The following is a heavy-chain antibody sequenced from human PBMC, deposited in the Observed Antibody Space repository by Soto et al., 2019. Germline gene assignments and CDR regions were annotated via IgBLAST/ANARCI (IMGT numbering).Heavy chain of an antibody. CDR3: ARATRVVPAAIAARQGHYYYYYGMDV. D-gene: IGHD2-2*02. CDR1: GGTFSSYA. J-gene: IGHJ6*02. CDR2: IIPIFGTA. Sequence: QVQLVQSGAEVKKPGSSVKVSCKASGGTFSSYAISWVRQAPGQGLEWMGGIIPIFGTANYAQKFQGRVKITADESTSTADMELSSLRSEDTAVYYCARATRVVPAAIAARQGHYYYYYGMDVWGQGTTVTVSS. V-gene: IGHV1-69*01.